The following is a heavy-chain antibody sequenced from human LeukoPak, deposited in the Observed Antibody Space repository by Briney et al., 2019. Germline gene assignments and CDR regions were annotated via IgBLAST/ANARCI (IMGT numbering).Heavy chain of an antibody. J-gene: IGHJ2*01. D-gene: IGHD6-13*01. Sequence: PSETLSLTCTVSGGSISSYYWSWIRQPPGKGLEWIGYIYYSGSTNYNPSLKSRVTISVHTSKNQFSLKLSSVTAADTAVYYCARDSSSWYDWYFDLWGRGTLVTVSS. CDR1: GGSISSYY. CDR3: ARDSSSWYDWYFDL. CDR2: IYYSGST. V-gene: IGHV4-59*01.